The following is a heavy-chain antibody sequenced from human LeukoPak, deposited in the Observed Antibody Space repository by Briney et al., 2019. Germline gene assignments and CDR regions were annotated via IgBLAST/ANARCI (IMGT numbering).Heavy chain of an antibody. CDR1: GFTVSSSY. V-gene: IGHV3-66*01. J-gene: IGHJ4*02. D-gene: IGHD3-3*01. CDR2: IYSGSST. CDR3: ARYSDRGEWYPSY. Sequence: GGSLRFSCAATGFTVSSSYMSWVRQAPGKGLEWVSVIYSGSSTYYADSVKGRFTISRDNSKNMVYLQMNSLRAEDTAVYYCARYSDRGEWYPSYWGQGTLVTVSS.